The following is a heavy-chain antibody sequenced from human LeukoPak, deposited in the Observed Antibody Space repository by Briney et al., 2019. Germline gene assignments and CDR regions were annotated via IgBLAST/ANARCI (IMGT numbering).Heavy chain of an antibody. D-gene: IGHD6-13*01. J-gene: IGHJ5*02. Sequence: ASVKVSCKASGYTFTGYYMHWVRQAPGKGLEWMGGIIPIFGTGNYAQKFQGRVTITADESTSTAYMELSSLRSEDTAVYYCARDPRYSSSWYERGWFDPWGQGTLVTVSS. CDR1: GYTFTGYY. CDR2: IIPIFGTG. V-gene: IGHV1-69*13. CDR3: ARDPRYSSSWYERGWFDP.